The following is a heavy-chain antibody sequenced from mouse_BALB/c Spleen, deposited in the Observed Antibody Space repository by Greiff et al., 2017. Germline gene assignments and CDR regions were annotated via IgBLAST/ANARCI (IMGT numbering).Heavy chain of an antibody. D-gene: IGHD1-3*01. CDR2: ISSGSSTI. V-gene: IGHV5-17*02. CDR3: ARSVASTFDY. Sequence: LVESGGGLVQPGGSRKLSCAASGFTFSCFGMHWVRQAPEKGLEWVAYISSGSSTIYYADTVKGRFTISRDNPKNTLFLQMTSLRSEDTAMYYCARSVASTFDYWGQGTTLTVSS. CDR1: GFTFSCFG. J-gene: IGHJ2*01.